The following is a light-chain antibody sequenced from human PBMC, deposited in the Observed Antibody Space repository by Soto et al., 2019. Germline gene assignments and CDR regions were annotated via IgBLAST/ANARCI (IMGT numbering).Light chain of an antibody. V-gene: IGKV1-27*01. CDR2: GAS. CDR3: QKHNLVPWT. J-gene: IGKJ1*01. Sequence: DIKMTQSPSSLSAAVGDRVTITCRASQDIRKFLAWYQQKPGKVPKLLIYGASTLQSGVPSRFSGRGSGTDFTLTISSLQSEYVATCCGQKHNLVPWTFGQGNKVEI. CDR1: QDIRKF.